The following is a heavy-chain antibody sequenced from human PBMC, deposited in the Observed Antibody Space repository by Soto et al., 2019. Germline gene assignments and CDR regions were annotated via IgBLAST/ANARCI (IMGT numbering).Heavy chain of an antibody. Sequence: GGSLRLSCAASGFTVSSNYMSWVRQAPGKGLEWVSVIYSGGSTYYADPVKGRFTISRDNSKNTLYLQMNSLRAEDTAVYYCARDSGNMITFGGVIVDTGSHYMDVWGKGTTVTVSS. CDR3: ARDSGNMITFGGVIVDTGSHYMDV. J-gene: IGHJ6*03. CDR1: GFTVSSNY. D-gene: IGHD3-16*02. CDR2: IYSGGST. V-gene: IGHV3-66*01.